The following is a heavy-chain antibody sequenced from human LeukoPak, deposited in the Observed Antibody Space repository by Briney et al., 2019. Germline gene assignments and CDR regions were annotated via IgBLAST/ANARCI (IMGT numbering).Heavy chain of an antibody. D-gene: IGHD3-10*01. CDR1: GYTFTGYY. CDR2: INPNSGGT. V-gene: IGHV1-2*02. Sequence: GSVKVSCKASGYTFTGYYMHWVRQAPGQGLEWMGWINPNSGGTNYAQKFQGRVTMTRDTSISTAYMELSRLRSDDTAVYYCASWHYYGSGSPFDYWGQGTLVTVSS. CDR3: ASWHYYGSGSPFDY. J-gene: IGHJ4*02.